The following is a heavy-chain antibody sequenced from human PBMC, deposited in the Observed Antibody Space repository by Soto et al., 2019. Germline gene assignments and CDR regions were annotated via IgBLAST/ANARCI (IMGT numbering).Heavy chain of an antibody. D-gene: IGHD3-10*01. J-gene: IGHJ6*02. V-gene: IGHV3-53*01. CDR2: IYSGGDT. CDR1: GFSVSSDY. Sequence: GGSLRLSCAASGFSVSSDYMSWFRQAPGKGLEWVSLIYSGGDTYYADSVKGRFTISRDISSNTIYLHMTSLRADDTAIYYCTRAGSDPGNFYISNYYAMDVWDRGTTVTVSS. CDR3: TRAGSDPGNFYISNYYAMDV.